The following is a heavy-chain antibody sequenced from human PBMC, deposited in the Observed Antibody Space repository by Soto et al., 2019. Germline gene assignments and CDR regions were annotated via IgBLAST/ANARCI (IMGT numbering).Heavy chain of an antibody. CDR2: IWYDGSNK. V-gene: IGHV3-33*01. CDR1: GFTFSSYG. CDR3: ARDGNDILTGYLSPYFDY. Sequence: VGSLRLSCAASGFTFSSYGMHWVRQAPGKGLEWVAVIWYDGSNKYYADSVKGRFTISRDNSKNTLYLQMNSLRAEDTAVYYCARDGNDILTGYLSPYFDYWGQGTLVTVSS. J-gene: IGHJ4*02. D-gene: IGHD3-9*01.